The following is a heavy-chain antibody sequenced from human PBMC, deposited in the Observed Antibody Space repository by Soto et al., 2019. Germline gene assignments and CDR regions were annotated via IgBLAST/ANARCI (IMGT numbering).Heavy chain of an antibody. CDR1: GFTFSSYA. D-gene: IGHD2-2*01. CDR2: IGASGTPT. V-gene: IGHV3-23*01. Sequence: EVQLLESGGGLVQPGVSLRLSCAASGFTFSSYAMKWVRQAPGKGLEWVSLIGASGTPTYYADSVKGRFTISRDNSGNTLFLEMYSLRAEDTAVYYCARYIPGVRYYGMDVWGQGTTVTVSS. CDR3: ARYIPGVRYYGMDV. J-gene: IGHJ6*02.